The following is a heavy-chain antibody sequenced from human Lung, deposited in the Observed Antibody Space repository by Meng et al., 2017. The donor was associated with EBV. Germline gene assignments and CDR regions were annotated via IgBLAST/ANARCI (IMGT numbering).Heavy chain of an antibody. CDR3: ALFTRSWFDP. D-gene: IGHD2-2*01. CDR1: GFSLSTSEVG. CDR2: IYWDDDK. V-gene: IGHV2-5*02. Sequence: QITLKESGPTLVKTTQPLTLTCTFSGFSLSTSEVGVGWIRQPPGKALEWLAVIYWDDDKRYSPSLKSRLTITKDTSKNQVVLTLTNMDPVDTATYYCALFTRSWFDPWGQGTLVTVSS. J-gene: IGHJ5*02.